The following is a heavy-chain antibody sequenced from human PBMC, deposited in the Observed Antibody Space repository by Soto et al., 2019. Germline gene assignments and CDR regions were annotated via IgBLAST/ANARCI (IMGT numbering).Heavy chain of an antibody. CDR2: IIPLFGTT. D-gene: IGHD3-22*01. Sequence: QVQLVQSGAAVKKPGSSVTVSCRASGGTFSNYAINWVRQAPGQGLEWMAGIIPLFGTTNYAQKFQGRVTITADESTSTAYMELTSLRSEDTAVFYCVTSPYSYDTSGYLDYWGQGTLVTVSS. CDR3: VTSPYSYDTSGYLDY. V-gene: IGHV1-69*12. J-gene: IGHJ4*02. CDR1: GGTFSNYA.